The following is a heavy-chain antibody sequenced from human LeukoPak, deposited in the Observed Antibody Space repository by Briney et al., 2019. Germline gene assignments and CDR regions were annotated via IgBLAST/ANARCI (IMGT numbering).Heavy chain of an antibody. D-gene: IGHD4-17*01. Sequence: GGSLRLSCAASGFTFSSYNMNWVRQAPGKGLEWVSSISTSSSYIYYADSVKGRFTISRDNAKKSLYLQMNSLRAEDTAVYYCARADYGDYVFDYWGQGTLVTVSS. CDR3: ARADYGDYVFDY. V-gene: IGHV3-21*01. CDR1: GFTFSSYN. CDR2: ISTSSSYI. J-gene: IGHJ4*02.